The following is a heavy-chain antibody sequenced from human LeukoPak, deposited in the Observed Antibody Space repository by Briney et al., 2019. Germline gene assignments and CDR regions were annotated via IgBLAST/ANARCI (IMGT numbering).Heavy chain of an antibody. CDR1: GGSISSSNYY. CDR3: ARLLNPGYSSSWYPWGARHMDV. V-gene: IGHV4-39*07. D-gene: IGHD6-13*01. CDR2: IYYSGST. Sequence: SETLSLTCTVSGGSISSSNYYWGWIRQPPGKGLEWIGSIYYSGSTYYNPSLKSRVTISVDTSKNQFSLKLSSVTAADTAVYYCARLLNPGYSSSWYPWGARHMDVWGKGTTVTISS. J-gene: IGHJ6*03.